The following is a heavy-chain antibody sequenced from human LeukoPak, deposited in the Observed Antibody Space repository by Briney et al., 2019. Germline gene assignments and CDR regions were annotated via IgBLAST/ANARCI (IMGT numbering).Heavy chain of an antibody. Sequence: SETLSLTCTVSGGSISSGSYYWSWIRQPAGKGLEWIGRIYTSGSTNYNPSLKSRVTISVDTSKNQFSLKLNSVTAADTAVYYCARRGGGFGHSITWYYDILTAFYGYFDYWGQGTLVTVSS. CDR1: GGSISSGSYY. CDR2: IYTSGST. V-gene: IGHV4-61*02. D-gene: IGHD3-9*01. J-gene: IGHJ4*02. CDR3: ARRGGGFGHSITWYYDILTAFYGYFDY.